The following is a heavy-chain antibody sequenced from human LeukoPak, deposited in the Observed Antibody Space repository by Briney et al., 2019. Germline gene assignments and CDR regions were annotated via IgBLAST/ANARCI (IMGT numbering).Heavy chain of an antibody. CDR3: AGSSSYDILTGTLHY. J-gene: IGHJ4*02. Sequence: ASVKVSCKASGYTFTSYYMHWVRQAPGQGLEWMGIINPSGGSTSYAQKFQGRVTMTRDTSTSTVYMELSSLRSEDTAVYYCAGSSSYDILTGTLHYWGQGTLVTVSS. CDR2: INPSGGST. CDR1: GYTFTSYY. V-gene: IGHV1-46*01. D-gene: IGHD3-9*01.